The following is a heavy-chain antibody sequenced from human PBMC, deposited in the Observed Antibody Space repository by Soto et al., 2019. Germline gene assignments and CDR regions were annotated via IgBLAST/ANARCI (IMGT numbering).Heavy chain of an antibody. CDR3: ARWGTTGEFDV. V-gene: IGHV3-33*05. CDR2: TSYDGSNN. Sequence: QVQLVESGGGGVQPGTSLRLSCVGSGFTFRSYVIHWVRQAPGKGLEWVAITSYDGSNNFYGDSVKGRFTISRHNSRNTVELQMDSLTFEYTALYYWARWGTTGEFDVWGQGTLVAVSS. J-gene: IGHJ5*02. CDR1: GFTFRSYV. D-gene: IGHD3-16*01.